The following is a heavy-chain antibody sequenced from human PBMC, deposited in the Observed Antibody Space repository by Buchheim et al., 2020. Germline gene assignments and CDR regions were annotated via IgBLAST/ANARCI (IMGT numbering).Heavy chain of an antibody. CDR2: INHSGST. CDR3: ARVGGLRFLEWLFHYFDY. J-gene: IGHJ4*02. Sequence: QVQLQQWGAGLLKPSETLSLTCAVYGGSFSGYYWSWIRQPPGKGLEWIGEINHSGSTKYNPSLKSRVTISVDKSKKQFPLKLSSVTAADTAVYYCARVGGLRFLEWLFHYFDYWGQGTL. CDR1: GGSFSGYY. D-gene: IGHD3-3*01. V-gene: IGHV4-34*01.